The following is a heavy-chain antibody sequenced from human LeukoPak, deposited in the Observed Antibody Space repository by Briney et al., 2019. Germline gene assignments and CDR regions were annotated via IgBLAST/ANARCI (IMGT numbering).Heavy chain of an antibody. J-gene: IGHJ4*02. CDR1: GGSISSYY. D-gene: IGHD3-22*01. V-gene: IGHV4-59*01. Sequence: PSETLSLTCTVSGGSISSYYWSWIRQPPGKGLEWIGYIYYSGSTNYNPSLKSRVTISVDTSKNQFSLKLSSVTAADTAVYYCARVGDSSGYPIQYWGQGTLVTVSS. CDR3: ARVGDSSGYPIQY. CDR2: IYYSGST.